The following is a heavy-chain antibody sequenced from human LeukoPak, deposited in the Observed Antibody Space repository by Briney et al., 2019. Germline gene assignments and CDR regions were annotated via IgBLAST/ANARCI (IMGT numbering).Heavy chain of an antibody. V-gene: IGHV3-74*01. CDR1: GFTFSSYW. D-gene: IGHD3-22*01. CDR2: INSDGSST. Sequence: GGSLRLSCAASGFTFSSYWMPWVRQAPGKGLVWVSRINSDGSSTSYADSVKGRFTISRDNAKNTLYLRMNSLRAEDTAVYYCARGSGYGELYYYYGMDVWGQGTTVTVSS. J-gene: IGHJ6*02. CDR3: ARGSGYGELYYYYGMDV.